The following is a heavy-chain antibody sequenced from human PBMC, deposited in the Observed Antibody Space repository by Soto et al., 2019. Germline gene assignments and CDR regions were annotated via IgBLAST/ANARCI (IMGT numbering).Heavy chain of an antibody. Sequence: SETLSLTCTVSGGSISSSSYYWGWIRQPPGKGLEWIGSIYYSGSAYYNPSLKSRVTISVDTSKNQFSLKLSSVTAADTAVYYCARASITMIGGFDDWGQGTLVTVSS. CDR1: GGSISSSSYY. V-gene: IGHV4-39*07. J-gene: IGHJ4*02. CDR2: IYYSGSA. CDR3: ARASITMIGGFDD. D-gene: IGHD3-22*01.